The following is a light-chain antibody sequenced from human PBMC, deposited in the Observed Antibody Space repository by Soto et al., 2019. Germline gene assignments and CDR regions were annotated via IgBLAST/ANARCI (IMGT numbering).Light chain of an antibody. V-gene: IGKV3-15*01. CDR1: QSVSSN. CDR3: QQYNNWPRTWT. Sequence: EIVMTQSPAPLSVSPGERSTLSCMASQSVSSNLAWYQQKPGQAPRLLIYGASTRATGIPARFSGSGSGTEFTLTISSLQSEDFAVYYCQQYNNWPRTWTFGQGTKVDIK. J-gene: IGKJ1*01. CDR2: GAS.